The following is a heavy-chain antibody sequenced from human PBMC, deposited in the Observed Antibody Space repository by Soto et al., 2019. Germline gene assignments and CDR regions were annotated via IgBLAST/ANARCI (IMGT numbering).Heavy chain of an antibody. CDR1: GFTFGSYA. CDR2: ISGSGGST. CDR3: AKDRDSSSWYHAFDI. V-gene: IGHV3-23*01. D-gene: IGHD6-13*01. J-gene: IGHJ3*02. Sequence: GGSLRLSCAASGFTFGSYAMSWVRQAPGKGLEWVSAISGSGGSTYYADSVKGRFTISRDNSKNTLYLQMNSLRAEDTAVYYCAKDRDSSSWYHAFDIWGQGTMVTVSS.